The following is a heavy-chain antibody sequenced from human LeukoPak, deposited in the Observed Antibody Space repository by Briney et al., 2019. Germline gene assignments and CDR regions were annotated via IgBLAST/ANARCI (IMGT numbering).Heavy chain of an antibody. V-gene: IGHV3-66*01. CDR1: GVIVRSNY. Sequence: GGSLRLSCVGSGVIVRSNYMTWVRQAPGKGLEWVSILYHGGSTYYADSVKGRFSISRDTSKNTLYLQMNSLRVEDTAVYYCARVGPWVNPDYYYYYMDVWGKGTTVTVSS. D-gene: IGHD1-14*01. CDR3: ARVGPWVNPDYYYYYMDV. J-gene: IGHJ6*03. CDR2: LYHGGST.